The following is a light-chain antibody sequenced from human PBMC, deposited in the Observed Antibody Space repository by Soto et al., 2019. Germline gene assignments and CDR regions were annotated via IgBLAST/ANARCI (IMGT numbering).Light chain of an antibody. Sequence: QAVLTQPASVSGAPGQSITISCTGTSNDVGGYKYVSWYQQRPGTAPKLIMFEVNNRPSGVSDRFSGSRSANTASLTISGLQAQDEADYYCSSYSCNNILSYVFGTGTKLTVL. V-gene: IGLV2-14*03. CDR1: SNDVGGYKY. CDR3: SSYSCNNILSYV. CDR2: EVN. J-gene: IGLJ1*01.